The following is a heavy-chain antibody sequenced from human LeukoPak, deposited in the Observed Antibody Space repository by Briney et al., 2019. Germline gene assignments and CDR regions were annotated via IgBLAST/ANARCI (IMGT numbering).Heavy chain of an antibody. J-gene: IGHJ5*02. V-gene: IGHV3-7*05. CDR1: GFTFSNYW. Sequence: GGSLRLSCAASGFTFSNYWMSWVRQAPGIGLEWVANIRQDGSEKYYVDSVKGRFTISRDNAKKSLYLQMNSLRAEDTAVYYCARENVDYDFWSGYPNWFDPWGQGTLVTVSS. D-gene: IGHD3-3*01. CDR3: ARENVDYDFWSGYPNWFDP. CDR2: IRQDGSEK.